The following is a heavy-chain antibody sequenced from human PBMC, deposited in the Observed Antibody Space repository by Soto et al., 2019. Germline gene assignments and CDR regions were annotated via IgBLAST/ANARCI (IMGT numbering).Heavy chain of an antibody. CDR3: AKWKNYDYIWGSYLAFDI. D-gene: IGHD3-16*02. J-gene: IGHJ3*02. V-gene: IGHV3-23*01. CDR1: GFTFSSYA. CDR2: ISGSGGST. Sequence: GGSLRLSCAASGFTFSSYAMSWVRQAPGKGLEWVSAISGSGGSTYYADSVKGRFTISRDNSKNTLYLQMNSLRAEDTAVYYCAKWKNYDYIWGSYLAFDIWGQGTMVTVSS.